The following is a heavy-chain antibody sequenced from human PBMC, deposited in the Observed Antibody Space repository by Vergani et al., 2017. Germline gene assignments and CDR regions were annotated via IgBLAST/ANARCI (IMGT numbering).Heavy chain of an antibody. D-gene: IGHD6-13*01. Sequence: QVQLQESGPGLVRPSQTLSLTCTVSGGSISSGSYYWSWFRQPAGKGLEWIGRFYTGGGTSYNPSLKSRVTSSVDTSKNQFSLQLSSVTAADTAVYYCARDPLYSTTWPFLLLGMDVWGQGTTVTVSS. CDR2: FYTGGGT. J-gene: IGHJ6*02. CDR1: GGSISSGSYY. CDR3: ARDPLYSTTWPFLLLGMDV. V-gene: IGHV4-61*02.